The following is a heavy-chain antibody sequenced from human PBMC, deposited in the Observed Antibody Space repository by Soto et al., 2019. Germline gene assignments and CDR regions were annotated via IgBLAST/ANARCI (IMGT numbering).Heavy chain of an antibody. CDR2: ISSSGSTI. J-gene: IGHJ4*02. CDR3: ARDFGDIVATDWSYFDY. CDR1: GFTFSYYC. V-gene: IGHV3-11*01. D-gene: IGHD5-12*01. Sequence: GGSLRLSCAVSGFTFSYYCMNWIRQAPGKGLEWVSYISSSGSTIYYADSVKGRFTISRDNAKNSLYLQMNSLRAEDTAVYYCARDFGDIVATDWSYFDYWGQGTLVTVSS.